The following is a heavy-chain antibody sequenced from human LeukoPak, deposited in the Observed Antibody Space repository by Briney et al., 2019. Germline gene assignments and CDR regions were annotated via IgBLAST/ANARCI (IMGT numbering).Heavy chain of an antibody. CDR1: GFTFSSYA. D-gene: IGHD6-13*01. CDR3: ARARYSSSWQPPLDAFDI. V-gene: IGHV3-30*04. CDR2: ISYDGSNK. Sequence: GGSLRLSCAASGFTFSSYAMHWVRQAPGKGLEWVAVISYDGSNKYYADSVKGRFTISRDNSKSTLYLQMNSLRAEDTAVYYCARARYSSSWQPPLDAFDIWGQGTMVTVSS. J-gene: IGHJ3*02.